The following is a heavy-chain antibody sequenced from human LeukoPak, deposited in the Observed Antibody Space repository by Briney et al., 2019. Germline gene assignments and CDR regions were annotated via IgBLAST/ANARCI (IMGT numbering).Heavy chain of an antibody. Sequence: GASVKVSCKASGYTFTSYYMHWVRQAPGQGLEWMGIINPSGGSTSYAQKFQGRVTITRDTSTSTVYMELSSLRSEDTAVYYCARDTQLELLRVWGQGTLVTVSS. CDR1: GYTFTSYY. CDR2: INPSGGST. V-gene: IGHV1-46*01. J-gene: IGHJ4*02. D-gene: IGHD1-7*01. CDR3: ARDTQLELLRV.